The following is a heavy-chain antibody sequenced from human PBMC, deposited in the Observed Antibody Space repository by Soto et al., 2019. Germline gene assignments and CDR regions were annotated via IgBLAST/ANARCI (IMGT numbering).Heavy chain of an antibody. Sequence: GGSLRLSCAASGFTFSSYGMHWVRQAPGKGLEWVAVISYDGSNKYYADSVKGRFTISRDNSKNTLYLQMNSLRAEDTAVYYCAKTAAIGTAMVQFGMDVWGQGTTVTVS. D-gene: IGHD5-18*01. CDR2: ISYDGSNK. V-gene: IGHV3-30*18. J-gene: IGHJ6*02. CDR3: AKTAAIGTAMVQFGMDV. CDR1: GFTFSSYG.